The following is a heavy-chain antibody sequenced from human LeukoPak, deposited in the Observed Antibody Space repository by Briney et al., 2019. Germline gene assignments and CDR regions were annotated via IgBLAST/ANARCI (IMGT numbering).Heavy chain of an antibody. V-gene: IGHV3-7*01. CDR3: ARDGTAMVKYYGMDV. CDR1: GFTFSSYW. J-gene: IGHJ6*02. CDR2: IKQDGSEK. Sequence: GGSPRLSCAASGFTFSSYWMSWVRQAPGKGLEWVANIKQDGSEKYYVDSVKGRFTISRDNAKNSLYLQMNSLRAEDTAVYYCARDGTAMVKYYGMDVWGQGTTVTVSS. D-gene: IGHD5-18*01.